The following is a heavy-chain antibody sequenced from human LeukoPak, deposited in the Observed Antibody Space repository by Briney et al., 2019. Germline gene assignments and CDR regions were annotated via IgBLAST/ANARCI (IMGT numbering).Heavy chain of an antibody. CDR2: MNPNSGNT. Sequence: ASVKVSCKASGYTFTSYDINWVRQATGQGLEWMGWMNPNSGNTGYAQKFQGRVTITRNTSISTAYMELSSLRSEDTAVYYCVRGSAGITMVRGVIITKGWFDPWGQGTLVTVSS. CDR1: GYTFTSYD. V-gene: IGHV1-8*03. J-gene: IGHJ5*02. CDR3: VRGSAGITMVRGVIITKGWFDP. D-gene: IGHD3-10*01.